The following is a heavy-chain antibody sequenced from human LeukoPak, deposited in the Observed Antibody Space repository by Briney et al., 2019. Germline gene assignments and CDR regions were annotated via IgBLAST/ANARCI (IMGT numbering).Heavy chain of an antibody. J-gene: IGHJ5*02. CDR3: ARYGVPGHKWFDP. CDR1: GGSISRYY. Sequence: SETLSLTCTVSGGSISRYYWSWIRQPPGKGLGWIGYIYYSGTTYYNPSLKSRVTISVDTSKNQFSLDLSSVTPADTAIYYCARYGVPGHKWFDPWGQGTLVTVSS. CDR2: IYYSGTT. D-gene: IGHD4-17*01. V-gene: IGHV4-59*01.